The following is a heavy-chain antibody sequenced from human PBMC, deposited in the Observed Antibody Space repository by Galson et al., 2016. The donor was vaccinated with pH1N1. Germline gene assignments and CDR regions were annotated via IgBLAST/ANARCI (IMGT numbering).Heavy chain of an antibody. CDR3: ARDPYTTRWYPEFDY. D-gene: IGHD6-19*01. J-gene: IGHJ4*02. CDR2: ISGSGLPI. V-gene: IGHV3-21*01. CDR1: GFIFSNYN. Sequence: SLRLSCAASGFIFSNYNMNWVRQAPGKGLEWVASISGSGLPIYYAYSLKGRFTISRDSAKNSLYLQMNNLRTEDTAVYYCARDPYTTRWYPEFDYWGQGTLVTVSS.